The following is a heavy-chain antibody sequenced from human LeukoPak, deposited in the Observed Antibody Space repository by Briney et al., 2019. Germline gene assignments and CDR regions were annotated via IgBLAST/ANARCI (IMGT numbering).Heavy chain of an antibody. Sequence: ASVKVSCKTSVYRFSDYYLHCMRQSAGHRLEWRGWIAPNISGSNYAQNFQGRVTMTRDRSISTIYLELTNLRSDDTAVYYCARDRAGLSWSGEPGPVDFWGQGTLVTVSS. V-gene: IGHV1-2*02. J-gene: IGHJ4*02. D-gene: IGHD3-16*02. CDR3: ARDRAGLSWSGEPGPVDF. CDR2: IAPNISGS. CDR1: VYRFSDYY.